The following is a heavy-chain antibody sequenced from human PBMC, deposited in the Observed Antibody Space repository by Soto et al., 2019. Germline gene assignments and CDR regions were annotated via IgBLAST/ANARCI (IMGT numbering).Heavy chain of an antibody. CDR2: INPSGGST. D-gene: IGHD1-7*01. CDR1: GYTFTSYY. V-gene: IGHV1-46*01. J-gene: IGHJ6*02. Sequence: ASVKVSCKASGYTFTSYYMHWVRQAPGQGLEWMGIINPSGGSTSYAQKFQGRVTMTRDTSTSTVYMELSSLRSEDTAVYYCARDGRGTGTTFYRMDVWGRGTKVTVYS. CDR3: ARDGRGTGTTFYRMDV.